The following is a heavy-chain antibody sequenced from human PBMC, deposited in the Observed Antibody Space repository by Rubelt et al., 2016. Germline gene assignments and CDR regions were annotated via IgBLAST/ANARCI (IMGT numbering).Heavy chain of an antibody. J-gene: IGHJ4*02. Sequence: KGRFTISRDNSKNTLYLQMDSLRAEETAVYYCARQRRDWGIVVVTAHLEFWGQGTLVTVSS. D-gene: IGHD2-21*02. V-gene: IGHV3-30*07. CDR3: ARQRRDWGIVVVTAHLEF.